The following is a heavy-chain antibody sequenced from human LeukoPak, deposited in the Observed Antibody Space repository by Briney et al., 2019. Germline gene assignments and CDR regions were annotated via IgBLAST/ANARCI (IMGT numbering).Heavy chain of an antibody. V-gene: IGHV4-59*08. D-gene: IGHD5-12*01. CDR2: IYYSGST. CDR3: ARHLRIGSATHDAFDI. Sequence: SETLSLTCTVSGGSISTYYWSWIRQPPGKGLEWIGYIYYSGSTNCNPSLKSRVTISVDTSKNQFSLKLSSVTAADTAVYYCARHLRIGSATHDAFDIWGQGTMVTVSS. J-gene: IGHJ3*02. CDR1: GGSISTYY.